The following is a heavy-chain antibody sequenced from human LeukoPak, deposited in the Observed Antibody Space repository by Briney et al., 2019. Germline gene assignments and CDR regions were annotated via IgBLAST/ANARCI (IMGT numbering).Heavy chain of an antibody. CDR2: IKEDGSEK. Sequence: GGSLRLSCAASGFTFTNYYMSWVRQAPGKGLEWVANIKEDGSEKYYVDSVKGRFTISRDNAENPLFLQMSSLRAEDTAVYYCARISSGYDWEPDYWGQGTLVTVSS. J-gene: IGHJ4*02. CDR3: ARISSGYDWEPDY. D-gene: IGHD5-12*01. V-gene: IGHV3-7*01. CDR1: GFTFTNYY.